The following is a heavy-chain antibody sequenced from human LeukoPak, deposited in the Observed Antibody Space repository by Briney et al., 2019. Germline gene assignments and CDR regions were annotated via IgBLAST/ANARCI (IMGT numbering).Heavy chain of an antibody. J-gene: IGHJ5*02. CDR3: ARGYYDILTGYFRGTNWFDP. Sequence: SETLSLTCAVYGGSFSGYYWSWIRQPPGKGLEWTGEINHSGSTNYNPSLKSRVTISVDTSKNQFSLKLSSVTAADTAVYYCARGYYDILTGYFRGTNWFDPWGQGTLVTVSS. CDR2: INHSGST. CDR1: GGSFSGYY. V-gene: IGHV4-34*01. D-gene: IGHD3-9*01.